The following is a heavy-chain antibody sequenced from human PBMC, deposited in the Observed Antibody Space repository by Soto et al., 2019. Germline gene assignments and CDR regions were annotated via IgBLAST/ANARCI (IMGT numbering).Heavy chain of an antibody. V-gene: IGHV4-34*01. J-gene: IGHJ3*02. CDR1: GGSFSGYY. CDR2: INHSGST. Sequence: SETLSLTCAVYGGSFSGYYWSWIRQPPGKGLEWIGEINHSGSTNYNPSLKSRVTISVDTSKNQFSLKLSSVTAADTAVYYCARSAEQLVQGDAFDIWGQGTMVTVSS. CDR3: ARSAEQLVQGDAFDI. D-gene: IGHD6-6*01.